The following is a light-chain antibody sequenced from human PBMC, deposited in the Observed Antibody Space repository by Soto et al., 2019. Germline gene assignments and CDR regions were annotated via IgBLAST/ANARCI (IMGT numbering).Light chain of an antibody. V-gene: IGKV3-20*01. CDR1: QSISSNY. CDR2: GAS. Sequence: EIVLTQSPGTLSLSQGERATLSCRASQSISSNYLAWYQQKPGQAPSLLIYGASTRATGIPDRFSGSGSGTDFTLTINRLEPEDFAVYYCQQYGSSPPTYTFGQGTKLEIK. CDR3: QQYGSSPPTYT. J-gene: IGKJ2*01.